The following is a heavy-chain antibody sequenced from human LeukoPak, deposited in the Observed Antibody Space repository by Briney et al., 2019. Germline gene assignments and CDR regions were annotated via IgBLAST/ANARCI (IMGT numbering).Heavy chain of an antibody. CDR3: VKDRGYYDISGYRDAFDI. D-gene: IGHD3-22*01. CDR2: ISSNGGST. Sequence: GGSHRLSSSASGFTFSSYAMHWVRQAPGKGLEYVSAISSNGGSTYYADSVKGRFTISRDNSKNTLYLQMSSLRAEDTAVYYCVKDRGYYDISGYRDAFDIWGQGRMVTVSS. J-gene: IGHJ3*02. CDR1: GFTFSSYA. V-gene: IGHV3-64D*06.